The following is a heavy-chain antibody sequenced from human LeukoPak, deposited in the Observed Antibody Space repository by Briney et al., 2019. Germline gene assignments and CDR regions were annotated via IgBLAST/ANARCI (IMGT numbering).Heavy chain of an antibody. D-gene: IGHD5-12*01. CDR1: GFTFSSYG. V-gene: IGHV3-30*18. J-gene: IGHJ4*02. Sequence: HPGGSLRLSCAASGFTFSSYGMHWVRQAPGKGLDWVAVISYDGSIKYYADFVKGRFTISRDNSKNTLYLQMNSLRAEDTAVYYCANGGYAGLTDYWGQGTLVTVSS. CDR2: ISYDGSIK. CDR3: ANGGYAGLTDY.